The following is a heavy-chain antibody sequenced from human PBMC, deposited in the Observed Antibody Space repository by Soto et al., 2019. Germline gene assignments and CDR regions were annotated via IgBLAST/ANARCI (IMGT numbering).Heavy chain of an antibody. J-gene: IGHJ6*02. Sequence: QVQLVQSGAEVKKPGSSVKVSCKASGSTFNRYAISWVRQSPGQGLEWMGGIIPIFGIGNDAQRFQGRVTITADESTGTAYMELSSLRSDDTGLYYCARSAITLFGVVSIPPHYYSEMDVWGQGTTVTVSS. CDR3: ARSAITLFGVVSIPPHYYSEMDV. CDR1: GSTFNRYA. D-gene: IGHD3-3*01. CDR2: IIPIFGIG. V-gene: IGHV1-69*01.